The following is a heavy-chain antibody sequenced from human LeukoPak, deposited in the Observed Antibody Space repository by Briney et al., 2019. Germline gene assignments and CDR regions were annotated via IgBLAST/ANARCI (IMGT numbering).Heavy chain of an antibody. J-gene: IGHJ4*02. CDR2: IKQDGSEK. D-gene: IGHD6-13*01. V-gene: IGHV3-7*01. CDR1: EFIFSGYW. CDR3: ARDGFVGAADY. Sequence: TGGSLRLSCAASEFIFSGYWMNWVRQAPGKGLEWVANIKQDGSEKQYVDSVRGRFTISRDNAKNPLYLQMNSLRVEDTAVYYCARDGFVGAADYWGQGTLVTVSS.